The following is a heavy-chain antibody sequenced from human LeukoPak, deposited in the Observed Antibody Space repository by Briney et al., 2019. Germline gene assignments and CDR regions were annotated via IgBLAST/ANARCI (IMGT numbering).Heavy chain of an antibody. CDR3: ARLSHSSSWYPSWFDP. Sequence: SETLSLTCTVSGGSISSSSYYWGWIRQPPGKGLEWIGSIYYSGSTYYNPSLKSRVTISVDTSKNQFSLKLSSVTAADTAVYYCARLSHSSSWYPSWFDPWGQGTLVTVSS. D-gene: IGHD6-13*01. CDR1: GGSISSSSYY. J-gene: IGHJ5*02. V-gene: IGHV4-39*01. CDR2: IYYSGST.